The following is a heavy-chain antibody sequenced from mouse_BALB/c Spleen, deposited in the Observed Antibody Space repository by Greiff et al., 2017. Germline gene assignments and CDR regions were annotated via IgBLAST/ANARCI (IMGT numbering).Heavy chain of an antibody. CDR1: GYAFTNYL. D-gene: IGHD1-1*01. CDR3: ARFITTGSAMDY. CDR2: INPGSGGT. J-gene: IGHJ4*01. Sequence: QVQLQQSGAELVRPGTSVKVSCKASGYAFTNYLIEWVKQRPGQGLAWIGVINPGSGGTNYNEKFKGKATLTADKSSSTAYMQLSSLTSDDSAVYFCARFITTGSAMDYWGQGTSVTVSS. V-gene: IGHV1-54*01.